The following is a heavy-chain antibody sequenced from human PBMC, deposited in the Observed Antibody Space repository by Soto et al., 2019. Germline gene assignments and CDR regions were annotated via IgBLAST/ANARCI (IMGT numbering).Heavy chain of an antibody. J-gene: IGHJ4*02. CDR1: GFTFSSYG. CDR3: ARDRVAGTLDY. V-gene: IGHV3-33*01. Sequence: PGGSLRLSCAASGFTFSSYGMHWVRQAPGKGLEWVAVIWYDGSNKYYADSVKGRFTISRDNSKNTLYLQMNSLRAEDTAVYYCARDRVAGTLDYWGQGTLVTVSS. D-gene: IGHD6-13*01. CDR2: IWYDGSNK.